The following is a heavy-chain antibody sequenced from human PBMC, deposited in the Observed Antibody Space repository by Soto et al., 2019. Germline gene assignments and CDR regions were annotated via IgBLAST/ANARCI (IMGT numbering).Heavy chain of an antibody. V-gene: IGHV3-33*06. CDR2: VWYEGSNK. J-gene: IGHJ4*02. D-gene: IGHD3-16*01. CDR1: GFTFSNYG. CDR3: AKDTGSNAYLIDY. Sequence: QVQLVESGGDVVQAGRSLRLSCAASGFTFSNYGMHWVRQAPGRGLDWLAAVWYEGSNKYYADSVEGRFTISRDNSKNTLYLQMNGLRAEDTAVYYCAKDTGSNAYLIDYWGQGTLVTVSS.